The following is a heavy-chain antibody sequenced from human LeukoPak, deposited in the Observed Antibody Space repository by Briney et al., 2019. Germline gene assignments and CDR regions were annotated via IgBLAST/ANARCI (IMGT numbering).Heavy chain of an antibody. CDR3: ARDLSYDILTGGNTDY. J-gene: IGHJ4*02. Sequence: ASVKVFCKASGYTFTSYGISWVRQAPGQGLEWMGWISAYNGNTNYAQKLQGRVTMTTDTSTSTAYMELRSLRSDDTAVYYCARDLSYDILTGGNTDYWGQGTLVTVSP. D-gene: IGHD3-9*01. CDR1: GYTFTSYG. V-gene: IGHV1-18*01. CDR2: ISAYNGNT.